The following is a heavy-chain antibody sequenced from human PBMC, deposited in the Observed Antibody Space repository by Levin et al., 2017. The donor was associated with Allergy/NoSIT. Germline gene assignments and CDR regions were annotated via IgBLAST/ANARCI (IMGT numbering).Heavy chain of an antibody. V-gene: IGHV3-21*01. CDR2: ISSSSSYI. D-gene: IGHD3-10*01. CDR3: ARDSGNGMDV. Sequence: GESLKISCAASGFTFSSYSMNWVRQAPGKGLEWVSSISSSSSYIYYADSVKGRFTISRDNAKNSLYLQMNSLRAEDTAVYYCARDSGNGMDVWGQGTTVTVSS. CDR1: GFTFSSYS. J-gene: IGHJ6*02.